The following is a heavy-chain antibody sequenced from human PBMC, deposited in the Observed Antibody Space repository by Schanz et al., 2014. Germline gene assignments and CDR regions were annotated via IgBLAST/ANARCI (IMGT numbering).Heavy chain of an antibody. CDR2: IIPILGIA. CDR1: GGTFSSYS. D-gene: IGHD2-2*01. J-gene: IGHJ4*02. V-gene: IGHV1-69*02. CDR3: ARAPTAYCSDTSCLGTPFDY. Sequence: QVQLVQSGAEVKKPGSSVKVSCKASGGTFSSYSISWVRQAPGQGLEWMGRIIPILGIANYAQKLQGRVTMTTDTSTSTVYMELSSLRSEDTAVYYCARAPTAYCSDTSCLGTPFDYWGQGTLVTVSS.